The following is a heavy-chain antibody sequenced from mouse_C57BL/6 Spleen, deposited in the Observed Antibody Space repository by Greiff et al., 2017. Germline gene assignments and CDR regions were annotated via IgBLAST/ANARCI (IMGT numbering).Heavy chain of an antibody. J-gene: IGHJ2*01. V-gene: IGHV1-42*01. CDR1: GYSFTGYY. CDR3: ARSGSSAFDD. D-gene: IGHD1-1*01. Sequence: VQLQQSGPELVKPGASVKISCKASGYSFTGYYMNWVKQSPEKSLEWIGEINPSTGGTTYNQKFKAKATLTVDKSSSTAYMPLKSLTSEDSAVYYGARSGSSAFDDWGQGTTLTVAS. CDR2: INPSTGGT.